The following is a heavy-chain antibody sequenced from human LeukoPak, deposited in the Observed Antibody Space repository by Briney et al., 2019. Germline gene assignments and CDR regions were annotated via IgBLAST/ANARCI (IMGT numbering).Heavy chain of an antibody. V-gene: IGHV4-4*07. CDR2: IYSSGST. CDR1: GGSISNNY. J-gene: IGHJ6*01. D-gene: IGHD5-24*01. CDR3: VRVERDTYYTMDV. Sequence: SSETLSLTCTVSGGSISNNYWSWIRQPAGKGLEWIGRIYSSGSTTYNPSLKSRVTMSVDTSKNRFSLYLSSVTAADTAVYYCVRVERDTYYTMDVWGQGTTVIVSS.